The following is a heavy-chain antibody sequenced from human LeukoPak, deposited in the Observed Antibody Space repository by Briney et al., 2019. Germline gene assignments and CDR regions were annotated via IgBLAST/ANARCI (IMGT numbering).Heavy chain of an antibody. CDR3: ARGAIAAALTKAFDP. D-gene: IGHD6-13*01. V-gene: IGHV7-4-1*02. CDR2: INTNTGNP. Sequence: ASVKVSCKASGYTFTGYYMHWVRQAPGQGLEWMGWINTNTGNPTYAQGFTGRFVFSLDTSVSTAYLQISSLKAEDTAVYYCARGAIAAALTKAFDPWGQGTLVTVSS. CDR1: GYTFTGYY. J-gene: IGHJ5*02.